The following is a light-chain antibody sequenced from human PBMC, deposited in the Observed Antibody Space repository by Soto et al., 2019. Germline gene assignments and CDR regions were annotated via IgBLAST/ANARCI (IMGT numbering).Light chain of an antibody. CDR3: SSYATSKYV. J-gene: IGLJ1*01. V-gene: IGLV2-8*01. Sequence: QSALTQPPSASGSPGQSVTISCTGTSSDVGGYNYVSWYKQHPGKAPKLIISEVTKRPPGVPDRFSGSKSGNTASLTVSGLQAEDEADYYCSSYATSKYVFGTGTKLTVL. CDR1: SSDVGGYNY. CDR2: EVT.